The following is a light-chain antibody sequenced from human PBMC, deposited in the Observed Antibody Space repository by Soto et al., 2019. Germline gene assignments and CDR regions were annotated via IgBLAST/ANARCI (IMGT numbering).Light chain of an antibody. CDR1: QTISSS. J-gene: IGKJ2*01. Sequence: DIQMTQFPPTLSASIGDRVTITCRASQTISSSLAWYQQKPGKAPKLLIYTASTLETGVPSRFSGSGSGTELTLTISSLQPDDFATYYCQQYDSYSPYTFGQGTRLEIK. CDR3: QQYDSYSPYT. CDR2: TAS. V-gene: IGKV1-5*03.